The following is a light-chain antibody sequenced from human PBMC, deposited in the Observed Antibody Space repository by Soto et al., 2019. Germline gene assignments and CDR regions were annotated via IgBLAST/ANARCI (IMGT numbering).Light chain of an antibody. J-gene: IGKJ4*01. CDR3: QQYNNGGVT. V-gene: IGKV3-15*01. Sequence: EIVMTQSPATLSVSPGERATLSCRASQSVSSNLAWYQQKPGQAPRLLIYGASTRATGIPARFSGSGSGTEFTLTISSLQSEDFAVYYCQQYNNGGVTFGGGTKVEIK. CDR1: QSVSSN. CDR2: GAS.